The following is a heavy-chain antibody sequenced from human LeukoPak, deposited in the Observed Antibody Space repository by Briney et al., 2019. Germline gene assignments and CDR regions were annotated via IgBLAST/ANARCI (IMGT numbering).Heavy chain of an antibody. D-gene: IGHD1-26*01. J-gene: IGHJ4*02. CDR3: ARDQGELLIDY. CDR2: IYYSGST. CDR1: GYSISSGYY. Sequence: ASETLSLTCAVSGYSISSGYYWSWIRQPPGKGLEWIGYIYYSGSTNYNPSLKSRVTISVDTSKNQFSLKLSSVTAADTAVYYCARDQGELLIDYWGQGTLVTVSS. V-gene: IGHV4-61*01.